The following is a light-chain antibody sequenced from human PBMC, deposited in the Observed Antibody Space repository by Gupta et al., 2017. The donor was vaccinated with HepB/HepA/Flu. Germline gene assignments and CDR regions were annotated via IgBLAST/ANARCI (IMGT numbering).Light chain of an antibody. CDR1: SSNVGAGYD. CDR2: LND. J-gene: IGLJ2*01. CDR3: QSYDSSLSVV. Sequence: QPILTQPPSVSGAPGQRVTISCTGSSSNVGAGYDVHWYQQVPGTALKLLIYLNDNRPSGVPDRFSGSKSGTSASLAITGLQTEDEADYYCQSYDSSLSVVFGGGTKLTVL. V-gene: IGLV1-40*01.